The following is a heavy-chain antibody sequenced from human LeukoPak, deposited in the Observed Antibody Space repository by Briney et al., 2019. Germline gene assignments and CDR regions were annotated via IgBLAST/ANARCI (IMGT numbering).Heavy chain of an antibody. D-gene: IGHD3-3*01. CDR2: ISYDGSNK. V-gene: IGHV3-30*03. CDR3: ATAITGANGYDFWSGYYTTYYYYGMDV. Sequence: GGSLRLSCAASGFTFSSYGMHWGRQAPGKGLEWVAVISYDGSNKYYADSVKGRFTISRDNSKNTLYLQMNSLRAEDTAVYYCATAITGANGYDFWSGYYTTYYYYGMDVWGQGTTVTVSS. CDR1: GFTFSSYG. J-gene: IGHJ6*02.